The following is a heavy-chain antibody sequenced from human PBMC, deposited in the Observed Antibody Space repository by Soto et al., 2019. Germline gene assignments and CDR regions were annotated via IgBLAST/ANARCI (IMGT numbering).Heavy chain of an antibody. CDR3: AKVPSQYIWGSYLRYYDY. CDR1: GFTFSNYA. Sequence: EVQILESGGGLVQPGGSLRLSCAASGFTFSNYAMTWVRQAPGRGLEWVSAVSANSDYAYHADSVKDRFTISRDNSKNTLYLQMDSLRAEDTAVYYCAKVPSQYIWGSYLRYYDYWGQGTLVTVSS. CDR2: VSANSDYA. V-gene: IGHV3-23*01. D-gene: IGHD3-16*02. J-gene: IGHJ4*02.